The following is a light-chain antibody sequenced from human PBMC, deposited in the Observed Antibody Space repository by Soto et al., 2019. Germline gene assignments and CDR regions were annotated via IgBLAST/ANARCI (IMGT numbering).Light chain of an antibody. Sequence: IVMTQPPLSLPVTPGEPASISCRSSQSLLHSNGYNYLDWYLQKPGQSPQLLIYLGSYRATGVPDRFSGSGSGTDFTLRISRVEAEDVGVYYCMQALQTPTYTFGQGTKLEI. CDR2: LGS. CDR3: MQALQTPTYT. CDR1: QSLLHSNGYNY. J-gene: IGKJ2*01. V-gene: IGKV2-28*01.